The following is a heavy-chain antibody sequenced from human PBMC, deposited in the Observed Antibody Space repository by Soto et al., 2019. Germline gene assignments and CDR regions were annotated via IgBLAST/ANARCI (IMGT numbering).Heavy chain of an antibody. CDR3: ARVPAP. J-gene: IGHJ4*02. CDR1: GGSISSGGYS. Sequence: QLQLQESGSGLVKPSQTLSLTCTVSGGSISSGGYSWSWIRQPPGKGLEWIGYIYHSGSTYYHPSLQSGVTISLDRCNNQFSQKLSSVTAADTAVYYCARVPAPWGQATLVTVSS. V-gene: IGHV4-30-2*01. CDR2: IYHSGST.